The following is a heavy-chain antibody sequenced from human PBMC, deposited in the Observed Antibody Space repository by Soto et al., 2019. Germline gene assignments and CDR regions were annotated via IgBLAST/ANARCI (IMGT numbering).Heavy chain of an antibody. D-gene: IGHD3-22*01. CDR2: IYTSGST. CDR3: AREGDYDSSGYYHSDAFDI. V-gene: IGHV4-4*07. CDR1: GGSISSYY. J-gene: IGHJ3*02. Sequence: PSETLSLTCTVSGGSISSYYWSWIRQPAGKGLEWIGRIYTSGSTNYNPSLKSRVTMSVDTSKNQFSLKLSSVTAADTAVYYCAREGDYDSSGYYHSDAFDIWGQGTTVTVSS.